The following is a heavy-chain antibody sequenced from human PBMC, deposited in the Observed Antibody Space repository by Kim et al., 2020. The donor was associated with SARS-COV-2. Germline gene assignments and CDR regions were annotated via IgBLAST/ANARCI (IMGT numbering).Heavy chain of an antibody. J-gene: IGHJ5*02. V-gene: IGHV3-11*05. CDR2: RST. Sequence: RSTNYADSVNGRFTIPRDNAKKSLSLQMNRLTPEDTAVYYCVREPASWGQGTLVTVSS. CDR3: VREPAS.